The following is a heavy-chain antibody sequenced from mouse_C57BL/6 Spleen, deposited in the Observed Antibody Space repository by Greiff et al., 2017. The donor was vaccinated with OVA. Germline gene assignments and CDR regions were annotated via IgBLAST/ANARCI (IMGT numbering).Heavy chain of an antibody. D-gene: IGHD2-5*01. CDR1: GYSITSGYY. CDR2: ISYDGSN. V-gene: IGHV3-6*01. CDR3: VSNLFAY. J-gene: IGHJ3*01. Sequence: VQLQQSGPGLVKPSQSLSLTCSVTGYSITSGYYWNWIRQFPGNKLEWMGYISYDGSNNYNPSLKNRISITRDTSKNQFFLKLNSVTTEDTATYYCVSNLFAYWGQGTLVTVSA.